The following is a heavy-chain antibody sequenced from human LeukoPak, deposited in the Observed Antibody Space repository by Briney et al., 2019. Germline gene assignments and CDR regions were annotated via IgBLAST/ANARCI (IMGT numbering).Heavy chain of an antibody. CDR1: GYTFTSYG. CDR2: IIPILGIA. J-gene: IGHJ4*02. D-gene: IGHD6-13*01. V-gene: IGHV1-69*04. CDR3: ARDRHSSLFDY. Sequence: VASVKVSCKASGYTFTSYGISWVRQAPGQGLEWMGRIIPILGIANYAQKFQGRVTITADKSTSTAYMELSSLRSEDTAVYYCARDRHSSLFDYWGQGTLVTVSS.